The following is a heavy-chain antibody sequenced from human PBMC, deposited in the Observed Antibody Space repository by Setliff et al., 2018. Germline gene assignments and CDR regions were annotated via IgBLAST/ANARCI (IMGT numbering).Heavy chain of an antibody. CDR3: ARDPGIAVAGTEY. CDR1: GGSISSGSYY. Sequence: SETLSLTCTVSGGSISSGSYYWSWIRQPAGKGLEWIGHIYTSGSTNYNPSLKSRVTISVDTSKNQFSLQLSSVTAADTAVYYCARDPGIAVAGTEYWGQGTLVTVSS. J-gene: IGHJ4*02. V-gene: IGHV4-61*09. CDR2: IYTSGST. D-gene: IGHD6-19*01.